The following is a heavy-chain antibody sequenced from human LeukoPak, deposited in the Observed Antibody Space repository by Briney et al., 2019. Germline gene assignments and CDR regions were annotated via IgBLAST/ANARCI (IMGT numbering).Heavy chain of an antibody. Sequence: GASVKVSCKASGGTFSSYAISWVRQAPGQGLEWMGGIIPIFGTANYAQKFQGRVTITADESTSTAYMELSSLRSEDTAVYYCARDRAPYYDSSGYGDAFDIWGQGTMVTVSS. CDR2: IIPIFGTA. CDR3: ARDRAPYYDSSGYGDAFDI. CDR1: GGTFSSYA. V-gene: IGHV1-69*13. D-gene: IGHD3-22*01. J-gene: IGHJ3*02.